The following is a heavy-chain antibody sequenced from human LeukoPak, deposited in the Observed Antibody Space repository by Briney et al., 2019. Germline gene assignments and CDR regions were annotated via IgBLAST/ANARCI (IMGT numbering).Heavy chain of an antibody. CDR2: IIPIFGTA. V-gene: IGHV1-69*13. J-gene: IGHJ4*02. Sequence: SVKVSCKASGGTFSSYAISWVRQATGQGLEWMGGIIPIFGTANYAQKFQGRVTITADESTSTAYMELSSLRSEDTAVYYRARDSPLGISHHPTYFDYWGQGTLVTVSS. CDR1: GGTFSSYA. CDR3: ARDSPLGISHHPTYFDY.